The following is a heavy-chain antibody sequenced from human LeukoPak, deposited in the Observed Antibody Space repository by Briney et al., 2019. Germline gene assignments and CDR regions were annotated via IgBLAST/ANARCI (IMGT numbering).Heavy chain of an antibody. CDR3: AGGDSYGYRY. Sequence: TSETLSLTCAVYGGSFSGYYWSWIRQPPGKGLEWIGEINHSGSTNYNPSLKSRVTISVDTSKNQFSLKLSSVTAADTAVYYCAGGDSYGYRYWGQGTLVTVSS. J-gene: IGHJ4*02. V-gene: IGHV4-34*01. CDR1: GGSFSGYY. CDR2: INHSGST. D-gene: IGHD5-18*01.